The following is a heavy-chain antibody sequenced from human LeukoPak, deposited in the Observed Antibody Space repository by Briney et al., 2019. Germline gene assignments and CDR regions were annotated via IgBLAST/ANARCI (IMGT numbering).Heavy chain of an antibody. CDR3: ARDRTGERWFDP. D-gene: IGHD7-27*01. CDR2: IYYSGST. CDR1: GGSISSYY. J-gene: IGHJ5*02. V-gene: IGHV4-59*01. Sequence: SETLSLTCTVSGGSISSYYWSWIRQPPGKGLEWIGYIYYSGSTNYNPSLKSRVTISVDTSKNQFSLKLSSVTAADTAVYYCARDRTGERWFDPWGQGTLVTVSS.